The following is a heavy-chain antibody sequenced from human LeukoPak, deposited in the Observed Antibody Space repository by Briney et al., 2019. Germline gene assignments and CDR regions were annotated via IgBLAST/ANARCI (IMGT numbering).Heavy chain of an antibody. J-gene: IGHJ5*02. Sequence: SQTLSLTCAISGYSVSSNSVTWNWIRQSPSRDLEWLGRTYYRSTWYNDYAVSVRGRITVNPDTSKNQFSLHLNSVTPEDTAVYYCARRLTQYDCFDPWGQGILVTVSS. CDR3: ARRLTQYDCFDP. CDR2: TYYRSTWYN. D-gene: IGHD2-2*01. CDR1: GYSVSSNSVT. V-gene: IGHV6-1*01.